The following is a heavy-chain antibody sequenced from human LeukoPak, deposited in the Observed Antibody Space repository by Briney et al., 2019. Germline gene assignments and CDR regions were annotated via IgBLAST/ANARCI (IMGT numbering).Heavy chain of an antibody. CDR2: ISGSGGAT. J-gene: IGHJ4*02. CDR3: AKSGAARFDY. V-gene: IGHV3-23*01. Sequence: PGGTLRLSCAASGFTFSSYAMSWVRQAPGKGLEWVSSISGSGGATYYADFVKGRFTISRDDSKNTLYVQMNSLRAEDTAVYYCAKSGAARFDYWGQGTLVTVSS. D-gene: IGHD6-6*01. CDR1: GFTFSSYA.